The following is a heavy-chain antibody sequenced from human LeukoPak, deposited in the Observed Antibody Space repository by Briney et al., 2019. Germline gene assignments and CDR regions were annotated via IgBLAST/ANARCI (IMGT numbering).Heavy chain of an antibody. CDR1: GGAFSGYY. CDR2: INHSGST. CDR3: ARGVIQRRHYYGSGSYLVWFDP. D-gene: IGHD3-10*01. J-gene: IGHJ5*02. Sequence: SETLSLTCAVYGGAFSGYYWSWIRQPPGKGLEWIGEINHSGSTNYNPSLKSRVTISVDTSKNQFSLKLSSVTATDTAVYYCARGVIQRRHYYGSGSYLVWFDPWGQGTLVTVSS. V-gene: IGHV4-34*01.